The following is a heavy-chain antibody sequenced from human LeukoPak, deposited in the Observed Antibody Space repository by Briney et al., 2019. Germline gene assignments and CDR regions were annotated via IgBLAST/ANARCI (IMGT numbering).Heavy chain of an antibody. CDR1: GLTFSSYE. Sequence: TGGSLRLSCAASGLTFSSYEMNWVRQAPGKGLEWVSYISSSGSTINYADSVKGRFTISRDNAKNSLYLQMNSLRAEDTAVYYCARVSRVYYGMDVWGKGTTVTVSS. V-gene: IGHV3-48*03. CDR2: ISSSGSTI. D-gene: IGHD2-2*01. J-gene: IGHJ6*04. CDR3: ARVSRVYYGMDV.